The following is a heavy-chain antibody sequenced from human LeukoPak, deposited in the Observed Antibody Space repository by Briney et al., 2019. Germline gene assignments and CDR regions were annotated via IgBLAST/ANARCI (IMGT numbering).Heavy chain of an antibody. Sequence: SETLSLTCTVSGGPISSYYWSWLRQPAGKGLEWIWRIYTSGSTNYNPALESRVTMSVDTSKNQSAFKIRYVTAADTAANYLAIAAAGPRDHFDSWGQRTLVTVSS. J-gene: IGHJ4*02. D-gene: IGHD6-13*01. V-gene: IGHV4-4*07. CDR2: IYTSGST. CDR3: AIAAAGPRDHFDS. CDR1: GGPISSYY.